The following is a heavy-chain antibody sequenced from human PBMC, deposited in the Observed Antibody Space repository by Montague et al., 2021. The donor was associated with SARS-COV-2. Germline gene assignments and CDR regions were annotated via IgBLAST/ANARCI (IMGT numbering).Heavy chain of an antibody. Sequence: SLRLSCAASGFTFNNFSMNLVRQAPGKGLEWVSSISRSRNYIYYADSMKGRFAISRDNAKNSLYLELNSLRVEDTAVYYCARRGACNSISCLNAFDIWGQGTMLTVSS. CDR3: ARRGACNSISCLNAFDI. D-gene: IGHD2/OR15-2a*01. V-gene: IGHV3-21*01. CDR1: GFTFNNFS. CDR2: ISRSRNYI. J-gene: IGHJ3*02.